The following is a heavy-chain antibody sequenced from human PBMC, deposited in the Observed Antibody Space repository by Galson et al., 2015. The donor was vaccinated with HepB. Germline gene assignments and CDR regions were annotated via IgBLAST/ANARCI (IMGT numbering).Heavy chain of an antibody. CDR3: ATSPYGDPEADAEYFQH. J-gene: IGHJ1*01. V-gene: IGHV4-31*03. D-gene: IGHD4-17*01. Sequence: TLSLTCTVSGGSISSGGYYWSWIRQHPGKGLEWIGYIYYSGSTYYNPSLKSRVTISVDTSKNQFSLKLSSVTAADAAVYYCATSPYGDPEADAEYFQHWGQGTLVTVSS. CDR2: IYYSGST. CDR1: GGSISSGGYY.